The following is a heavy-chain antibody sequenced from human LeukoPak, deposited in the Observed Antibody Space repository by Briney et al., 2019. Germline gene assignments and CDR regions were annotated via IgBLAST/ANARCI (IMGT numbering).Heavy chain of an antibody. CDR3: ARAYYDYVWGSYRYQGFDP. CDR1: RFTFSSYG. D-gene: IGHD3-16*02. CDR2: ISSSGSTI. V-gene: IGHV3-48*04. J-gene: IGHJ5*02. Sequence: PGGSLRLSCAASRFTFSSYGMHWVRQAPGKGLEWVSYISSSGSTIYYADSVKGRFTISRDNAKNSLYLQMNSLRAEDTAVYYCARAYYDYVWGSYRYQGFDPWGQGTLVTVSS.